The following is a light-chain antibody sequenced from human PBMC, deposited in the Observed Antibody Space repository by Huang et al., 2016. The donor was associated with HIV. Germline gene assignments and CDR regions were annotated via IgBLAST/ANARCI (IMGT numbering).Light chain of an antibody. Sequence: AIQLTQSPSSLSASVGDRVTITCRASQGVSNDLAWYQQKPGKAPKLLISAASSLRSGVPSRFSGSGSGTDFTLTINSLQPEYIATYYCLQDFSYPLTFGGGTKVEIK. CDR2: AAS. J-gene: IGKJ4*01. CDR3: LQDFSYPLT. CDR1: QGVSND. V-gene: IGKV1-6*02.